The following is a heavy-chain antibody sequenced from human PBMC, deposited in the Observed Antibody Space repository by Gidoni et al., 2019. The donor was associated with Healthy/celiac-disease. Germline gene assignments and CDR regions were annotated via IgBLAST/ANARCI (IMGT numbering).Heavy chain of an antibody. Sequence: EVRRVESGRGLAKPRGSLTLYSAASAFNFRIYSISWVRHAPGKGLGLVSSIGRSSSYIYYADSVKGRFTISRDNAKNSLYLQINSLRGEDTAVYYCASGWRGSRESFFDYWGQGTLVTVSS. CDR3: ASGWRGSRESFFDY. CDR2: IGRSSSYI. V-gene: IGHV3-21*01. J-gene: IGHJ4*02. D-gene: IGHD3-3*01. CDR1: AFNFRIYS.